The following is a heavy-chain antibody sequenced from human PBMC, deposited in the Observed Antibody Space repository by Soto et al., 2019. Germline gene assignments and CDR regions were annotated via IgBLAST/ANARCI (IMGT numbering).Heavy chain of an antibody. CDR2: IKDDGTEK. V-gene: IGHV3-7*01. CDR1: EMTFSLFS. CDR3: VRGPLAIEGGHYYYYYMDV. D-gene: IGHD2-2*01. J-gene: IGHJ6*03. Sequence: DVRLVESGGGLVQTGKSLRLSCEVSEMTFSLFSMSWVRRVPGKRLEWVATIKDDGTEKSYVESVKGRFTISRDNDKNSLYLEMNDLRVDDSSVYYCVRGPLAIEGGHYYYYYMDVWGQGTTVTVSS.